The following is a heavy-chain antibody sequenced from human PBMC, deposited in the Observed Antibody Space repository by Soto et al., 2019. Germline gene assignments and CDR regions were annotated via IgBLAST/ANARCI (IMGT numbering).Heavy chain of an antibody. CDR1: GGSISPYY. CDR3: ARQDMWLRD. J-gene: IGHJ4*02. V-gene: IGHV4-59*01. CDR2: VHYSGIT. D-gene: IGHD5-12*01. Sequence: SETLSLTCTVSGGSISPYYWSWVRQPPEKALEWIGYVHYSGITNYNPSLQGRVTMSVDTSKNQFSLKLTSVTAADTAVYFCARQDMWLRDWGQGTLVTVSS.